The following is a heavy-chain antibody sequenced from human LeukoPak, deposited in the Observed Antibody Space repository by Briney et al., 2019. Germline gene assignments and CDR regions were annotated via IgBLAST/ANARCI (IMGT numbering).Heavy chain of an antibody. CDR3: GRIVATQIDY. D-gene: IGHD3-22*01. CDR2: INHSGST. J-gene: IGHJ4*02. V-gene: IGHV4-34*01. CDR1: GGSFSGYY. Sequence: PSETLSLTCAVYGGSFSGYYWSWIRQPPGKGLEWIGEINHSGSTNYNPSLKSRVTVSVDTSKNQFSLKLSSVTAADTAVYYCGRIVATQIDYWGQGTLVTVSS.